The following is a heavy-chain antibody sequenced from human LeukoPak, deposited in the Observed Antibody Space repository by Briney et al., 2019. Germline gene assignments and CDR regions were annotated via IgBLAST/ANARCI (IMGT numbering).Heavy chain of an antibody. V-gene: IGHV1-69*05. D-gene: IGHD3-22*01. CDR1: GCTFSSYA. Sequence: GASVKVSCKASGCTFSSYAISWVRQAPGQGLEWMGWISTIFGTANYAQKFQGRVTITTDESTSTAYMELSSLRSEDTAVYYCARDGYYYDSSGNYSPYYFDYWGQGTLVTVSS. J-gene: IGHJ4*02. CDR2: ISTIFGTA. CDR3: ARDGYYYDSSGNYSPYYFDY.